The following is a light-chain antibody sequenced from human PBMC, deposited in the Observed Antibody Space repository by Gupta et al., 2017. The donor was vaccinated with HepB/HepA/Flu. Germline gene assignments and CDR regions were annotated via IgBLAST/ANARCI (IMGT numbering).Light chain of an antibody. CDR1: QSVSSY. CDR2: DAS. Sequence: EIVLTQSPATLSLSPGERATLSCRASQSVSSYLAWYQQKPGQAPRLLIYDASNRATGIPARVSGSGSGTDFTLTISSLEPEDFAVYYCQQRSNGPLYSFGQGTKLEIK. J-gene: IGKJ2*03. V-gene: IGKV3-11*01. CDR3: QQRSNGPLYS.